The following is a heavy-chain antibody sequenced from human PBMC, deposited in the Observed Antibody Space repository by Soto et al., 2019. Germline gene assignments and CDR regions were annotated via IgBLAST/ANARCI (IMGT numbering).Heavy chain of an antibody. V-gene: IGHV1-69*05. Sequence: SVKVSCKAIGYSFTSHYMHWVRQAPGQGLEWMGRIIPIFVTANYAQKFQGRVTITTDKSTSTAYMELSSLTSEDTAVYYCARAVPATAKPFDYWGQGTLVTVSS. J-gene: IGHJ4*02. D-gene: IGHD2-2*01. CDR2: IIPIFVTA. CDR3: ARAVPATAKPFDY. CDR1: GYSFTSHY.